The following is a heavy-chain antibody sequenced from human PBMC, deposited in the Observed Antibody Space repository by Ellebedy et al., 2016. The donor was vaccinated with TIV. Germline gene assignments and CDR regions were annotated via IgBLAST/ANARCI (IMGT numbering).Heavy chain of an antibody. CDR2: VNGDESTT. J-gene: IGHJ3*01. CDR1: GFNFRSYW. Sequence: PGGSLRLSCATSGFNFRSYWMHWVRQAPGKGLAWVSHVNGDESTTVYADSVKGRFTISNDIAKSTLFLQMNSLRAEDTAVYYCVRDRGRPDSFDLWGRGTMVIVSS. V-gene: IGHV3-74*01. CDR3: VRDRGRPDSFDL.